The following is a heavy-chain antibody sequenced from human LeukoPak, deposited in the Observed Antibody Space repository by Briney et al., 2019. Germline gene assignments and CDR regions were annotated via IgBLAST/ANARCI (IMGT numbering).Heavy chain of an antibody. V-gene: IGHV3-23*01. D-gene: IGHD4-17*01. J-gene: IGHJ3*01. CDR1: GFTFASYA. CDR2: IRGGGSYG. Sequence: PGGSLRLSCVGSGFTFASYAMTWVRLAPGKGLEWAASIRGGGSYGNYADSVRGRFTISTDNSRNTLYLQMDSLRADDTAVYYCGRDPNGDYVGAFEFWGQGTLVSVSS. CDR3: GRDPNGDYVGAFEF.